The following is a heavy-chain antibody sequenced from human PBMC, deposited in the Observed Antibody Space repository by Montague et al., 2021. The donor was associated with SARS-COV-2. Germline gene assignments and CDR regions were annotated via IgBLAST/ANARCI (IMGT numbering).Heavy chain of an antibody. CDR1: GGSISSYY. CDR2: FYTTGGT. J-gene: IGHJ2*01. CDR3: ARSTFYSSGWWDNWYFDL. Sequence: SETLSLTCTVSGGSISSYYWSWIRQPAGKGLEWIGRFYTTGGTNYNPSLKSRVTMSVDTSKNQFSLKLSSVTAADTAVYYCARSTFYSSGWWDNWYFDLWGRGTLVTVSS. V-gene: IGHV4-4*07. D-gene: IGHD6-19*01.